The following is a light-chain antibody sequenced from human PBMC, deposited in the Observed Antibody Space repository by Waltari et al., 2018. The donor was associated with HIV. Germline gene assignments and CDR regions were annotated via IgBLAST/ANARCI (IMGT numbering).Light chain of an antibody. CDR2: DAS. CDR1: QSVSSY. J-gene: IGKJ4*01. Sequence: EIVLTQSSATMSLSPGERATLSCTASQSVSSYLAWYQQKPGQAPRLPIYDASNRATGIPARFSGSGSGTDFTLTISSLEPEDFAVYYCQQRSNWPLTFGGGTKVEIK. V-gene: IGKV3-11*01. CDR3: QQRSNWPLT.